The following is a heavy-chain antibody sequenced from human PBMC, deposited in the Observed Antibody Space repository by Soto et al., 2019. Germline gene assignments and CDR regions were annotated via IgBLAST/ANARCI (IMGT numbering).Heavy chain of an antibody. J-gene: IGHJ5*02. CDR3: ARNGDSSDYRGWFDP. Sequence: EVQLVESGGGLVQPGGSLRLSCAASGFTVSSNYMSWVRQAPGKGLEWVSVIYSGGTTYYADSVKGRFTISRDNSKNTRDLQMNSLRAGDTVVDYCARNGDSSDYRGWFDPWGQGTLVTVSS. CDR1: GFTVSSNY. CDR2: IYSGGTT. V-gene: IGHV3-66*01. D-gene: IGHD3-22*01.